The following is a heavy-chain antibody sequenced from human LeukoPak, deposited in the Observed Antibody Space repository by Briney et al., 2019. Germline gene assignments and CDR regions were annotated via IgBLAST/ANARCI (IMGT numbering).Heavy chain of an antibody. CDR3: VRDRDYYAIDY. D-gene: IGHD3-22*01. Sequence: GGSLRLSCAASGFIFSSYWMGWVRQAPGKGLEWVANIAKDGRATNYLDSVKGRFTISRDNAKNLLSLQMSSLRAEDTAVYYCVRDRDYYAIDYWGQGTLVIVSS. V-gene: IGHV3-7*01. CDR1: GFIFSSYW. J-gene: IGHJ4*02. CDR2: IAKDGRAT.